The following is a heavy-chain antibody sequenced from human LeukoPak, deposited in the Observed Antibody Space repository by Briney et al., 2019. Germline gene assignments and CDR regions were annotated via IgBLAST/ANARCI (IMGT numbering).Heavy chain of an antibody. CDR1: GFTFSSYA. V-gene: IGHV3-23*01. D-gene: IGHD4-17*01. Sequence: PGGSLRLSCAASGFTFSSYAMHWVRQAPGRGLEWVSVISGSGGATVYADSVKGRFTISRDNSKNTLYFQLNSLRAEDTAVYYCAKDYFNYGENGPGHCWGQGTLVTVSS. J-gene: IGHJ4*02. CDR3: AKDYFNYGENGPGHC. CDR2: ISGSGGAT.